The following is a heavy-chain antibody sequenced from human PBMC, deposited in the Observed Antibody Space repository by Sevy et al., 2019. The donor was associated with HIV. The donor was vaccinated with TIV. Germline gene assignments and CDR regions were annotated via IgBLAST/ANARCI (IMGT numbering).Heavy chain of an antibody. D-gene: IGHD1-1*01. CDR1: GFTFSTYA. CDR3: ARDPGNSGNY. CDR2: ISHDERTT. J-gene: IGHJ4*02. Sequence: GESLKISCAASGFTFSTYAMHWLRQAPGKGLEWVAVISHDERTTYYADSVKGRFTISRDNSKNTLYLQMDSLRPEDTTIYYCARDPGNSGNYWGQETLVTVSS. V-gene: IGHV3-30*04.